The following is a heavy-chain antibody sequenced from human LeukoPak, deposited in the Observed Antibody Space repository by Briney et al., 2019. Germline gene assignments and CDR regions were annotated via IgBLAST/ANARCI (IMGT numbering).Heavy chain of an antibody. V-gene: IGHV3-33*08. J-gene: IGHJ4*02. CDR1: GFTFSSYG. CDR2: IWYDGSNK. CDR3: ARNIVAIGGRYFDH. Sequence: GGSLRLSCAVSGFTFSSYGMHWVRQTPGEGLEWVAAIWYDGSNKYYAGSVKGRFTISRDNSENTLSLQMNSLRGEDTAVYYCARNIVAIGGRYFDHWGQGTLVTVSS. D-gene: IGHD2/OR15-2a*01.